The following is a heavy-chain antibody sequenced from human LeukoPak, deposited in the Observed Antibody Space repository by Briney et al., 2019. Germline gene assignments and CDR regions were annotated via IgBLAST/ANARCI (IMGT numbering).Heavy chain of an antibody. J-gene: IGHJ6*02. V-gene: IGHV1-69*04. CDR3: ASPSIPPSTVTTFYYGIDV. CDR2: IIPIFGIA. D-gene: IGHD4-17*01. Sequence: VKVSCKASGGTFSSYAISWVRQAPGQGLEWMGRIIPIFGIANYAQKFQGRVTITADKSTSTAYMELSSLRSEDTAVYYCASPSIPPSTVTTFYYGIDVWGQGTTVTVSS. CDR1: GGTFSSYA.